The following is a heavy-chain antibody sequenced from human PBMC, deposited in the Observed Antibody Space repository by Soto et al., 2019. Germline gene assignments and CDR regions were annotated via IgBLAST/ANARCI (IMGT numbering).Heavy chain of an antibody. Sequence: QVQLQQWGAGLLKPSETLSLTCAVYGGSFSGYYWSWIRQPPGKGLEWIGEINHSGSTNYNPSLTGRVTVSVDTSKNHFSLKLSSVHAADTAVYYCARVTRLGYCRGGSCYSKYSDYWVQGTLVTVSS. CDR2: INHSGST. J-gene: IGHJ4*02. V-gene: IGHV4-34*01. CDR1: GGSFSGYY. D-gene: IGHD2-15*01. CDR3: ARVTRLGYCRGGSCYSKYSDY.